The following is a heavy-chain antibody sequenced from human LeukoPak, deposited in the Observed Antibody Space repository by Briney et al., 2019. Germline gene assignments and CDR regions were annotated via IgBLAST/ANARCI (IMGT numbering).Heavy chain of an antibody. CDR1: GGSISTYY. J-gene: IGHJ5*02. CDR3: AGDKAHSYGRYFDP. D-gene: IGHD5-18*01. Sequence: SETLSLTCSVAGGSISTYYWNWIRQTPGKGLEWIGHISYGNTDYNPSLKSRVTISVDTSKNQFSLKLTSVTAADTAVYYCAGDKAHSYGRYFDPWGQGALVTVSS. CDR2: ISYGNT. V-gene: IGHV4-59*01.